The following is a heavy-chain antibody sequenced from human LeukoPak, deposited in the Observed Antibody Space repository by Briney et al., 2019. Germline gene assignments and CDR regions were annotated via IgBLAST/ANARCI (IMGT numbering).Heavy chain of an antibody. Sequence: SETLSLTCAVYGGSFSGYYGSWIRQPPGEGLEWIGEINRSGSTNYNPSLKSRVTIPVDTSKNQFSLKLSSVTAADTAVYYCARGGLVVYYGSGKGYYYGMDVWGKGTTVTVSS. CDR1: GGSFSGYY. J-gene: IGHJ6*04. D-gene: IGHD3-10*01. V-gene: IGHV4-34*01. CDR3: ARGGLVVYYGSGKGYYYGMDV. CDR2: INRSGST.